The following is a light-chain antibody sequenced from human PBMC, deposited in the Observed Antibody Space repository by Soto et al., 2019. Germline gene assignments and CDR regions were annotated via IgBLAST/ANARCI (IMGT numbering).Light chain of an antibody. CDR1: QSVSNN. J-gene: IGKJ1*01. Sequence: EIVMTQSPASLSVSPGERATLSCRASQSVSNNLAWYQQRPGQAPSLVITGASTRATSFPARFSGFGSGTEFTLTISSLQPEDFAVYYCQQYNTWPPTFGQGTKVEIK. V-gene: IGKV3-15*01. CDR2: GAS. CDR3: QQYNTWPPT.